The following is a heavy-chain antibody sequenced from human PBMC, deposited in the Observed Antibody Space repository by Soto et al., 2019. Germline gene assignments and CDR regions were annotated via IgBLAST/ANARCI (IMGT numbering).Heavy chain of an antibody. Sequence: ASVKVSCKASGYTFTSYYMHWVRQAPGQGLEWMGIINPSGGSTSYAQKFQGRVTMTRDTSTSTVYMELSSLRSEDTAVYYCARGHYYGSGSYSNGHYYSGMDVWGQGTTVTVSS. J-gene: IGHJ6*02. CDR1: GYTFTSYY. CDR3: ARGHYYGSGSYSNGHYYSGMDV. D-gene: IGHD3-10*01. V-gene: IGHV1-46*01. CDR2: INPSGGST.